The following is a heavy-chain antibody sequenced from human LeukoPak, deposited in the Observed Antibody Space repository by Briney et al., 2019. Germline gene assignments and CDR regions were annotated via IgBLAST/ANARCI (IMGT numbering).Heavy chain of an antibody. CDR3: ARGWGLDESSDYSDNIFDY. Sequence: PSETLSLTCAVSGGSISTYYLRWVRQPPGKGLEWIGYIYYSGSTNYNSSLKSRVPISVGTSKDQFSLKLSSVTAANTAVYYCARGWGLDESSDYSDNIFDYWGQGTLVTVSS. CDR1: GGSISTYY. V-gene: IGHV4-59*01. J-gene: IGHJ4*02. CDR2: IYYSGST. D-gene: IGHD3-22*01.